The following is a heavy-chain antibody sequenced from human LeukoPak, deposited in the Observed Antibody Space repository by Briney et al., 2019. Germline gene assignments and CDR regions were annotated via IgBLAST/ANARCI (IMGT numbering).Heavy chain of an antibody. J-gene: IGHJ6*03. Sequence: SETLSLTCTVSGGSISGYYWSWIRQPPGKGLEWIGYIYYSGSTNYNPSLKSRVTISVDTSKNQFSLKLSSVTAADTAVYYCARHPLHYYYYMDVWGKGTTVTVSS. CDR3: ARHPLHYYYYMDV. V-gene: IGHV4-59*08. D-gene: IGHD5/OR15-5a*01. CDR2: IYYSGST. CDR1: GGSISGYY.